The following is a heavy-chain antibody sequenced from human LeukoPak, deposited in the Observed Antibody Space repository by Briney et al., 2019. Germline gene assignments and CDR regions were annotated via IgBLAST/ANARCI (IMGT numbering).Heavy chain of an antibody. CDR1: GFTFDDYA. J-gene: IGHJ4*02. CDR2: ISWNSGSI. Sequence: PGGSLRLYRAASGFTFDDYAMQWVRQAQGKGLEWFSGISWNSGSIGYADSVKGRFTISRDNAKHSLYLQMNSRRAEDTALYYCAKGMVWRVISGFDYWGQGTLVTVSS. V-gene: IGHV3-9*01. D-gene: IGHD3-10*01. CDR3: AKGMVWRVISGFDY.